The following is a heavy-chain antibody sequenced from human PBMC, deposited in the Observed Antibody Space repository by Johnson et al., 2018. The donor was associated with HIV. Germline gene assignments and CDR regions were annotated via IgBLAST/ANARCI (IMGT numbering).Heavy chain of an antibody. V-gene: IGHV3-30*02. J-gene: IGHJ3*02. CDR2: IRYDGNNK. CDR1: GFTFRSYG. CDR3: ANNSIVQLEHAFNI. Sequence: QVQLVESGGGVVQPGGSLRRSCAASGFTFRSYGMHWVRQAPGKGLEWVAFIRYDGNNKFYADSVKGRFTISRDNSKNSLYLQMNSLRAEETAVYYCANNSIVQLEHAFNIWGQGTMVTVSS. D-gene: IGHD1-1*01.